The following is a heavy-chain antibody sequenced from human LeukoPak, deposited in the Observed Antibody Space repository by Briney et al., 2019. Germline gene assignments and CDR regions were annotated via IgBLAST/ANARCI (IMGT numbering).Heavy chain of an antibody. CDR3: ARASPSGWYGHDAFDI. Sequence: PGGSLRLSCAASGFTFSSYSMNWVRQAPGKGLEWVSYISSSSSTIYYADSVKGRFTISRDNAKNSLYLQMNSLRAEDTAVNYCARASPSGWYGHDAFDIWGQGTMVTVSS. V-gene: IGHV3-48*01. CDR2: ISSSSSTI. D-gene: IGHD6-19*01. CDR1: GFTFSSYS. J-gene: IGHJ3*02.